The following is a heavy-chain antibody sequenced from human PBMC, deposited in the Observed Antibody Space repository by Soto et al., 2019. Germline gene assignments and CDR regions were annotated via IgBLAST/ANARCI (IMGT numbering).Heavy chain of an antibody. Sequence: GGSLRLSCAASGFTFGRYAMTWVRQAPGKGLEWVSSLSGNGGSTYYADSVKGRFTISRDNSKDMLYLEMHSLTAEDTAVYYCERDRKSKGGMDVWGQGTTATVSS. CDR2: LSGNGGST. J-gene: IGHJ6*02. CDR1: GFTFGRYA. V-gene: IGHV3-23*01. CDR3: ERDRKSKGGMDV.